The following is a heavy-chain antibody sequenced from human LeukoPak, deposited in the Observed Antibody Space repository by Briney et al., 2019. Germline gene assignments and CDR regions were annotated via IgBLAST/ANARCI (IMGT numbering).Heavy chain of an antibody. V-gene: IGHV3-20*04. CDR2: INWNGGST. J-gene: IGHJ4*02. CDR3: ARSMATARRAYFDY. CDR1: GFTFDDYG. Sequence: GGSLRLSCAASGFTFDDYGMSWVRQAPGKGLEWGSGINWNGGSTSYADSVKGRFTISRDNAKNSLYLHVNSLRAEDTALYYCARSMATARRAYFDYWGQGTLVTVSS. D-gene: IGHD5-24*01.